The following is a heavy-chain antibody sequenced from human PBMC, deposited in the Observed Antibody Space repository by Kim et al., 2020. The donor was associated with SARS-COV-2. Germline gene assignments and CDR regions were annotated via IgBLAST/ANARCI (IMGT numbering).Heavy chain of an antibody. J-gene: IGHJ4*02. Sequence: NGNTKHAQKLQGRVTMGTDTSTTTAYMELRSLTSDDTAVYYCARDGDLPDYWGQGTLVTVSS. V-gene: IGHV1-18*01. CDR2: NGNT. D-gene: IGHD7-27*01. CDR3: ARDGDLPDY.